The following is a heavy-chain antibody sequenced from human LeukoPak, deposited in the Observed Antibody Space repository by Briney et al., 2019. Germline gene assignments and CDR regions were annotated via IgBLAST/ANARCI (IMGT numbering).Heavy chain of an antibody. CDR3: ARAGIWVGATYFDY. Sequence: GGSLRLSCAASGFTVSSNYMSWVRQAPGKGLEWVSVIYSGGSTYYADSVKGRFTISRDNSKNTLYLQMNSLRAEDTAVYYCARAGIWVGATYFDYWGQGTLVTVSS. V-gene: IGHV3-66*01. D-gene: IGHD3-10*01. CDR1: GFTVSSNY. CDR2: IYSGGST. J-gene: IGHJ4*02.